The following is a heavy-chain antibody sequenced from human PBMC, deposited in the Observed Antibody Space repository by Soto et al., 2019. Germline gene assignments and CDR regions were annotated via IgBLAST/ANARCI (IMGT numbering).Heavy chain of an antibody. Sequence: GGSLRLSCAASGFPFSSYSMNWVRQAPEKGLEWVSSISSSSTYIYYADSVKGRFTVSRDNAKNSLYLQMNSLRAEDTAVYYCARTGERWILGYYFDYWGQGTLVTVSS. D-gene: IGHD2-2*03. J-gene: IGHJ4*02. CDR3: ARTGERWILGYYFDY. V-gene: IGHV3-21*04. CDR2: ISSSSTYI. CDR1: GFPFSSYS.